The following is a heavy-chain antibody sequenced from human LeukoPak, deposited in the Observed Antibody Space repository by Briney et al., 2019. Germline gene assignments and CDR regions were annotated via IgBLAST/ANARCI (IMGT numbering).Heavy chain of an antibody. Sequence: GGSLRLSCTASGFTFSNAWMSWVRQAPGKGLEWVGSIQSITDGGTTDYAAPVKGRFTISRDDSKNTLYLQMDSLKTEDTAVYYCSPFMSGSYSIYYYYGMDVWGQGTTVTVSS. CDR1: GFTFSNAW. CDR3: SPFMSGSYSIYYYYGMDV. J-gene: IGHJ6*02. D-gene: IGHD1-26*01. V-gene: IGHV3-15*01. CDR2: IQSITDGGTT.